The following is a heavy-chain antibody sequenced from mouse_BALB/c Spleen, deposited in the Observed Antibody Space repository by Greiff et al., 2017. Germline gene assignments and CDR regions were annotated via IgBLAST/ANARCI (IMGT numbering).Heavy chain of an antibody. J-gene: IGHJ2*01. CDR3: ARHDYDDY. CDR2: INPSDSET. Sequence: QVQLQQPGAELVRPGASVKLSCKASGYSFPSYWMNWVKQRPGQGLEWIGMINPSDSETRLNQKFKDKATLTVDKSSSTAYMQLISPTSEDSAVYFCARHDYDDYWGQGTTLTVSS. CDR1: GYSFPSYW. V-gene: IGHV1-61*01. D-gene: IGHD2-4*01.